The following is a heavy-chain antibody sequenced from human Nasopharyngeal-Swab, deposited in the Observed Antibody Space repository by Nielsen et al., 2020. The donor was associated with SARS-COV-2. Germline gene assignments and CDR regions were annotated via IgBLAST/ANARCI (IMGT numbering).Heavy chain of an antibody. V-gene: IGHV1-18*01. J-gene: IGHJ5*02. CDR3: ARDWGYYYGSGSYFLPNNWFDP. Sequence: WVRQAPGQGLEGMGWISAYNGNTNYAQKLQGRVTMTTDTSTSTAYMELRSLRSDDTAVYYCARDWGYYYGSGSYFLPNNWFDPWGQGTLVTVSS. D-gene: IGHD3-10*01. CDR2: ISAYNGNT.